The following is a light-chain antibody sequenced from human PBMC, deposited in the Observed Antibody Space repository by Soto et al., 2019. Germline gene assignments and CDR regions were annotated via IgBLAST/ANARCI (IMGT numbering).Light chain of an antibody. CDR3: QQCYSTPQT. Sequence: DIQMTQSPSSLSASVGDRVTITCRASQSISSHLNWYQKKPGKAPKLLIHTTSSLQRGVPSRFSGSGTGTDFTLTISSLQPEDFATYYCQQCYSTPQTFGGGTKVEI. CDR1: QSISSH. CDR2: TTS. J-gene: IGKJ4*01. V-gene: IGKV1-39*01.